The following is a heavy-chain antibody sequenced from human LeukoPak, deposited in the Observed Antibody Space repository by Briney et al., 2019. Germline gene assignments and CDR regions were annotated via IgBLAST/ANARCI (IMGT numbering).Heavy chain of an antibody. Sequence: ASVKVSCKASGYTFTGYYMHWVRQDPGPGLEWIGWINPNIGDTNYAQKFQGRVTMTRDTSISTAYMELRRLRSDDTAVYYCARGGSIQYSSSWYGMYNWFEPWGQGTLVTVSS. CDR3: ARGGSIQYSSSWYGMYNWFEP. V-gene: IGHV1-2*02. D-gene: IGHD6-13*01. CDR2: INPNIGDT. CDR1: GYTFTGYY. J-gene: IGHJ5*02.